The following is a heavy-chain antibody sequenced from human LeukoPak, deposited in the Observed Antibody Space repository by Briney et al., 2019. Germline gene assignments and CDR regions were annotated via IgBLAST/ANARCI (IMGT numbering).Heavy chain of an antibody. CDR2: ISSSSSYI. Sequence: GGSLRLSCAASGFTFSSYSMNWVRQAPGKGLEWVSSISSSSSYIYYADSVKGRFTISRDNAKNSLYLQMNSLRAGDTAVYYCARGRRDGYNFGYWGQGTLVTVSS. V-gene: IGHV3-21*01. CDR3: ARGRRDGYNFGY. J-gene: IGHJ4*02. D-gene: IGHD5-24*01. CDR1: GFTFSSYS.